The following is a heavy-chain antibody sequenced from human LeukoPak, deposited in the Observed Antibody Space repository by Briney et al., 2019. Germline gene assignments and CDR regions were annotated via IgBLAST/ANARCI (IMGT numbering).Heavy chain of an antibody. J-gene: IGHJ2*01. CDR3: ARRRMTTVTTVRYWYFDL. Sequence: ASVKVSCKASGYTFTSYGISWVRQAPGQGLEWMGWISAYNGNTNYAQKLQGRVTMTTDTSTSTAYMELRSLRSDDTAVYYCARRRMTTVTTVRYWYFDLWGRGTLVTVSS. CDR2: ISAYNGNT. V-gene: IGHV1-18*01. D-gene: IGHD4-11*01. CDR1: GYTFTSYG.